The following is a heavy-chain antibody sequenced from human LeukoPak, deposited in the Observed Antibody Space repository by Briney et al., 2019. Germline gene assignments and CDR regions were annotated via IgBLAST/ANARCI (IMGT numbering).Heavy chain of an antibody. V-gene: IGHV3-23*01. J-gene: IGHJ4*02. CDR2: ISGSGGST. CDR1: GFTFSSYA. CDR3: AKSGITIFGVVIDLYFDY. D-gene: IGHD3-3*01. Sequence: GGSLRLSCAASGFTFSSYAMSWVRQAPGKGLEWVSAISGSGGSTYYADSVKGRFTISRDNSKNTLYLQMNSLRAEDTAVYYCAKSGITIFGVVIDLYFDYWGQGTLVTVSA.